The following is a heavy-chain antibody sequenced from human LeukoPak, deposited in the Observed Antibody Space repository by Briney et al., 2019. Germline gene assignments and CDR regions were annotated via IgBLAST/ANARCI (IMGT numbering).Heavy chain of an antibody. D-gene: IGHD1-26*01. Sequence: GGSLRLSCAASGFTFSSYWMNWVRQAPGKGLEWVANIKQDGSGKYYVDSVKGRCTISRDNAKNSLYLQMNSLRAEDTAVYYCARDPDQIVGANFDYWGQGTLVTVSS. V-gene: IGHV3-7*01. J-gene: IGHJ4*02. CDR2: IKQDGSGK. CDR1: GFTFSSYW. CDR3: ARDPDQIVGANFDY.